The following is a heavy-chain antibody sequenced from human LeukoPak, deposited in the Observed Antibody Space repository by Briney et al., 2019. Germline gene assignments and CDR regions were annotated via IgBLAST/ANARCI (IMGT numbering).Heavy chain of an antibody. J-gene: IGHJ4*02. D-gene: IGHD2-2*01. CDR1: GATFSMYA. CDR3: ARDRLVRYFDY. Sequence: GGSLRLSCAASGATFSMYAMSWVRQAPGKGLEWVSSISGSSSGTTYYADSVKGRFTISRDNSKNTLYLQMNSLRAEDTAVYYCARDRLVRYFDYWGQGTLVTVSS. CDR2: ISGSSSGTT. V-gene: IGHV3-23*01.